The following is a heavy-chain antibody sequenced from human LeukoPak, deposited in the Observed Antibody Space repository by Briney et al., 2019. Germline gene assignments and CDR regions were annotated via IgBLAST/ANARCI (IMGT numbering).Heavy chain of an antibody. J-gene: IGHJ4*02. CDR3: ARDLRNSAIAVAGFPDY. CDR1: GYTYTSYG. V-gene: IGHV1-18*01. D-gene: IGHD6-19*01. CDR2: TSAYNGNT. Sequence: ASVKVSCKASGYTYTSYGISWVRQAPGQGLEWMGWTSAYNGNTNYAQKLQGRVTMTTDTSTSTAYMELRSLRSGDTAVYYCARDLRNSAIAVAGFPDYWGQGTLVTVSS.